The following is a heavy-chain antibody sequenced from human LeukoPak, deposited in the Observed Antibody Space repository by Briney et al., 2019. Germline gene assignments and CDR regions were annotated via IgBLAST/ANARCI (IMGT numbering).Heavy chain of an antibody. CDR2: IWYDGSNK. Sequence: GGSLRLSCAASGFTFSSYGMHWVRQAPGKGLEWVAVIWYDGSNKYYADSVKGRFTISRDNSKNTLYLQMNSLRAEDTAVYYCARAEYYDFWSGYYIFLDYWGQGTLVTVSS. V-gene: IGHV3-33*01. D-gene: IGHD3-3*01. CDR3: ARAEYYDFWSGYYIFLDY. J-gene: IGHJ4*02. CDR1: GFTFSSYG.